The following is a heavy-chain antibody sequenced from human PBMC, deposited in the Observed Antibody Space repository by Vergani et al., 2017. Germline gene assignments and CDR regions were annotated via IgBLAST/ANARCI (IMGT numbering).Heavy chain of an antibody. D-gene: IGHD4-17*01. CDR1: GFTFTDHY. Sequence: EVQLVQSGPEVNKPGATMKISCKVSGFTFTDHYMPWVKQAPGKGLEWMGLVDPEVGETIYAEKFKGKFTIAADTSTDTAHLELSSLRSEDTAVYYCATPQTVTTGGMEVWGQGTTVIVSS. CDR2: VDPEVGET. V-gene: IGHV1-69-2*01. CDR3: ATPQTVTTGGMEV. J-gene: IGHJ6*02.